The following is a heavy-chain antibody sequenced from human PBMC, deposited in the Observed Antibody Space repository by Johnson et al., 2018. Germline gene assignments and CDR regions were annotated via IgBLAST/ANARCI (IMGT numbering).Heavy chain of an antibody. V-gene: IGHV3-30*03. CDR3: AREAWIQLPRKYYYYYMDV. J-gene: IGHJ6*03. Sequence: QVQLVQSGGGVVQXGRSLRLSCAASGFTFSNYGMQWVRQAPGSKGLEWVAVISYDGRNKYYDDSVKGRFTIPRDNSKNTRYLQMTRLRAEDTAVNYCAREAWIQLPRKYYYYYMDVWGKGTTVTVSS. D-gene: IGHD5-18*01. CDR1: GFTFSNYG. CDR2: ISYDGRNK.